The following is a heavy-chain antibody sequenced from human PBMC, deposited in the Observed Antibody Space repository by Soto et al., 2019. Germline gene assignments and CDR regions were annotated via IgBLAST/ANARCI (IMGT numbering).Heavy chain of an antibody. V-gene: IGHV4-59*01. CDR3: AIFLAAAGPYYYYYYMDV. CDR1: GGSISSYY. Sequence: SETLSLTCTVSGGSISSYYWSWIRQPPGKGLEWIGYIYYSGSTIYNPSLKSRVTISVDTSKNQFSLKLSSVTAADAAVYYCAIFLAAAGPYYYYYYMDVWGKGTTVTVSS. CDR2: IYYSGST. J-gene: IGHJ6*03. D-gene: IGHD6-13*01.